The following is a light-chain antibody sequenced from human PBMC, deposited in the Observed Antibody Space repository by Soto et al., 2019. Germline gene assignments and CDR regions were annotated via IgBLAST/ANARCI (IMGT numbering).Light chain of an antibody. V-gene: IGKV3-15*01. CDR1: ENIGGT. J-gene: IGKJ4*01. CDR2: GAS. CDR3: QQFHNWPPLT. Sequence: EIVMTQSPATLSVSQGETATLSCRASENIGGTLAWYQQKPGQAPRLLFYGASARATGTPVRFSGSGSGTEFTLTISSLQSEDSAVYCCQQFHNWPPLTFGGGTKVDIK.